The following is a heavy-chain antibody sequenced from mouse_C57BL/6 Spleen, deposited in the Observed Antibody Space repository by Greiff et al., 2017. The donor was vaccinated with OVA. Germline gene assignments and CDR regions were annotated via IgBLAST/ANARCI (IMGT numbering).Heavy chain of an antibody. CDR1: GYTFTSYG. J-gene: IGHJ3*01. CDR2: IYPRSGNT. D-gene: IGHD1-1*01. V-gene: IGHV1-81*01. CDR3: ARDYGSSSQAWFAY. Sequence: VQLQQSGAELARPGASVKLSCKASGYTFTSYGISWVKQRTGQGLEWIGEIYPRSGNTYYNEKFKGKATLTADKSSSTAYMELRSLTSEDSAVYFCARDYGSSSQAWFAYWGQGTLVTVSA.